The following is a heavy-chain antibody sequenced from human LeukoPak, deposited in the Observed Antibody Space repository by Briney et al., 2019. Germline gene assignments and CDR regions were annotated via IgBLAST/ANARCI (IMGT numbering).Heavy chain of an antibody. CDR2: ISSTSSYI. CDR1: GFTFSTYS. V-gene: IGHV3-21*01. Sequence: PGGSLRLSCAAYGFTFSTYSMNWVRQAPGKGLEWVASISSTSSYIYYADSVKGRCTISRDNVQKSLYLQVNSLRAEDTAVYYCARVGYSSGWYFDYWGQGTLVTVSS. J-gene: IGHJ4*02. D-gene: IGHD6-19*01. CDR3: ARVGYSSGWYFDY.